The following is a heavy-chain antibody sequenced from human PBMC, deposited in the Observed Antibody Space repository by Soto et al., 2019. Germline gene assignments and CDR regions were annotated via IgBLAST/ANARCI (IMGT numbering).Heavy chain of an antibody. V-gene: IGHV4-30-2*01. CDR1: GGSISSGGYS. D-gene: IGHD2-15*01. CDR3: AREGGVCSGGSCYSRAGGKGARDYGMDV. Sequence: QLQLQESGSGLVKPSQTLSLTCAVSGGSISSGGYSWSWIRQPPGKGLEWIGYIYHSGSTYYNPSLKSRVPISVERSKNRFSLKLSSVTAADTAVYYCAREGGVCSGGSCYSRAGGKGARDYGMDVWGQGTTVTVSS. CDR2: IYHSGST. J-gene: IGHJ6*02.